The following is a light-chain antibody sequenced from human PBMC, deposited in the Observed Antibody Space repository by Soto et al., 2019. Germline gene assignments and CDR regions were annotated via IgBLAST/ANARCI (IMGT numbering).Light chain of an antibody. CDR1: QSVGSN. J-gene: IGKJ2*01. CDR2: GAS. Sequence: EIVMTQSPATLSVSPGERATLSCRASQSVGSNLAWYQQKPGQAPRLLIYGASTRATGIPARFSGSGSGTEFTLTISRLQSEDFAVYYCQQYNNWPYTFGQGTKLEIK. V-gene: IGKV3-15*01. CDR3: QQYNNWPYT.